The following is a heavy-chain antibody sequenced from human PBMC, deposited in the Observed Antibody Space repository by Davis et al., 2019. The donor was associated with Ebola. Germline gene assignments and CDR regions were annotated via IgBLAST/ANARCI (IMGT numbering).Heavy chain of an antibody. Sequence: ASVKVSCKASGYTFTSYDINWVRQATGQGLEWMGWMNPNSGNTGYAQKFQGRVTMTTDTSTSTAYMELRSLRSDDTAVYYCATDIRSGWFDPWGQGTLVTVSS. J-gene: IGHJ5*02. CDR1: GYTFTSYD. CDR3: ATDIRSGWFDP. V-gene: IGHV1-8*01. CDR2: MNPNSGNT. D-gene: IGHD3-10*01.